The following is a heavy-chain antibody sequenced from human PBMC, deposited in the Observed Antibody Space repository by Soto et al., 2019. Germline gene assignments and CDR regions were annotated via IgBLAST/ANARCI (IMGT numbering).Heavy chain of an antibody. CDR2: FDPEDGET. Sequence: ASVKVSCKVSGYTLTELSMHWVRQAPGKGLEWMGGFDPEDGETIYAQKFQDRVTMTEDTSTDTAYMELSSLRSEDTAVYYCATDEIGAAAGYYYYYGMDVWGQGTTVTVSS. J-gene: IGHJ6*02. CDR1: GYTLTELS. D-gene: IGHD6-13*01. V-gene: IGHV1-24*01. CDR3: ATDEIGAAAGYYYYYGMDV.